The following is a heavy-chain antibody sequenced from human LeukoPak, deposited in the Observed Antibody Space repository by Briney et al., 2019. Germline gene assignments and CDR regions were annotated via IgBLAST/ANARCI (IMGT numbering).Heavy chain of an antibody. CDR3: ARTPLRGATFFTSYPNWFDT. V-gene: IGHV4-61*02. CDR1: GGSISSGSYY. Sequence: PSETLSLTCTVSGGSISSGSYYWSWIRQPAGKGLEWIGRVYSSGSTDYNPSLKRRLSISVDTPKIQFSLRLSSVTVADTAVYYSARTPLRGATFFTSYPNWFDTWGQGTLVTVSS. CDR2: VYSSGST. D-gene: IGHD3-10*01. J-gene: IGHJ5*02.